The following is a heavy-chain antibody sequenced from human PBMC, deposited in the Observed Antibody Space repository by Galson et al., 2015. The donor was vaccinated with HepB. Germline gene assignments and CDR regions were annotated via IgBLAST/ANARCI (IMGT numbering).Heavy chain of an antibody. J-gene: IGHJ6*03. V-gene: IGHV1-69*13. D-gene: IGHD3-10*01. CDR1: GGTFSSYA. Sequence: SVKVSCKASGGTFSSYAISWVRQAPGQGLEWMGGIIPIFGTANYAQKFQGRVTITADESTSTAYMELSSLRSEDTAVYYCARIVGFRERYYYYYYYMDVWGKGTTVTVSS. CDR2: IIPIFGTA. CDR3: ARIVGFRERYYYYYYYMDV.